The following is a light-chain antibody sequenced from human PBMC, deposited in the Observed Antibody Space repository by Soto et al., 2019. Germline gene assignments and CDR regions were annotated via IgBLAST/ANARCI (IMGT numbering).Light chain of an antibody. CDR2: AAS. V-gene: IGKV1-39*01. Sequence: DIQMTQSPSSLSASVGDRVTITCRASQSISSYLNWYQQKPGNAPRLLIYAASSLQSGVPSRFSGSGAGTDFTLTISSLQPEDFATYYCQQSYLIPYTFGQGTTLEIK. CDR3: QQSYLIPYT. CDR1: QSISSY. J-gene: IGKJ2*01.